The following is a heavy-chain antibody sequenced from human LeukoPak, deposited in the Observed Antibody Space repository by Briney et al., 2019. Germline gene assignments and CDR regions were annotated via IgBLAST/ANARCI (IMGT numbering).Heavy chain of an antibody. Sequence: KPGGSLRLSCAASGFTVSSNYMSWVRQAPGKGLEWVAVIWYDGSNKYYADSVKGRFTISRDNSKNTLYLQMNSLRAEDTAVYYCARYGYCSGGSCYTGSYDAFDIWGQGTMVTVSS. D-gene: IGHD2-15*01. CDR3: ARYGYCSGGSCYTGSYDAFDI. J-gene: IGHJ3*02. V-gene: IGHV3-33*08. CDR1: GFTVSSNY. CDR2: IWYDGSNK.